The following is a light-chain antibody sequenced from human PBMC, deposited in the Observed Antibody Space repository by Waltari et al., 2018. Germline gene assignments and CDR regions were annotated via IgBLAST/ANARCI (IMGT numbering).Light chain of an antibody. V-gene: IGKV1-33*01. CDR2: DAY. CDR1: QDISNY. Sequence: DIQMTQSPSSLSASVGDRVTITCQARQDISNYLNWYQQKPGKAPKLLIYDAYNLEAGVPSRFSGSGSGTDFTFTISILQHEDIATYYCQQYDDLPITFGQGKRLEIK. CDR3: QQYDDLPIT. J-gene: IGKJ5*01.